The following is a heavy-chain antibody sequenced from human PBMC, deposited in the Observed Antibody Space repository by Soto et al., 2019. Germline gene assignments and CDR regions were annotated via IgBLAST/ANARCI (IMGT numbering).Heavy chain of an antibody. CDR2: ISGSGGST. CDR3: TTGVTSRGMDV. Sequence: PGGSLSLSCAASVFTFSSYAMSWVRQAPGKGLEWVSAISGSGGSTYYADSVKGRFTISRDNSKNTLYLQMNSLRAEDTAVYYCTTGVTSRGMDVWGQGTTVTVSS. CDR1: VFTFSSYA. J-gene: IGHJ6*02. V-gene: IGHV3-23*01. D-gene: IGHD2-21*02.